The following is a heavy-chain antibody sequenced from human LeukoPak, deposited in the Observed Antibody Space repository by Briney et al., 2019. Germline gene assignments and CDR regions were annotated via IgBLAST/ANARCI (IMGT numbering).Heavy chain of an antibody. D-gene: IGHD3-10*01. CDR2: INPSGSST. Sequence: ASVKVSCKASGYTFTSYYMHWVRQAPGQGLEWMGLINPSGSSTSYAQKFQGRLSLTRDMSTSTAYMELSSLRSEDTAVYYCATGYGSGSYQHYYYYMDVWGKGTTVTVSS. J-gene: IGHJ6*03. V-gene: IGHV1-46*01. CDR3: ATGYGSGSYQHYYYYMDV. CDR1: GYTFTSYY.